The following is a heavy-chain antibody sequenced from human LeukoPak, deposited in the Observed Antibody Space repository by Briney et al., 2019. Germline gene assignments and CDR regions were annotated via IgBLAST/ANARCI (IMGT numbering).Heavy chain of an antibody. J-gene: IGHJ1*01. CDR1: GFTFTRSA. CDR2: IVVGSGNT. CDR3: AAGYGSSWYDLYFQY. Sequence: GTSVKVSCKASGFTFTRSAMQWVRQARGQRLEWIGWIVVGSGNTKYAQNFQERVTITRDMSTSTAYMELRSLRSDDTALYYCAAGYGSSWYDLYFQYWGQGTPVTVSS. D-gene: IGHD6-13*01. V-gene: IGHV1-58*02.